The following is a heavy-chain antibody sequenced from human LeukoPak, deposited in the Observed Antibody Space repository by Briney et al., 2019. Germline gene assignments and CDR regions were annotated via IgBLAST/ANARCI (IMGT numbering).Heavy chain of an antibody. CDR3: SRYDSDTGDFDP. J-gene: IGHJ5*02. D-gene: IGHD3-10*01. CDR1: GGSISSYY. Sequence: SETLSLTCTVSGGSISSYYWSWIRQPPGKGLEWIGYIYYSGSTNYNPSLKSRVTISVDTSKNQFSLKLSSVTAADTAFYYCSRYDSDTGDFDPWGQGTLVTISS. CDR2: IYYSGST. V-gene: IGHV4-59*01.